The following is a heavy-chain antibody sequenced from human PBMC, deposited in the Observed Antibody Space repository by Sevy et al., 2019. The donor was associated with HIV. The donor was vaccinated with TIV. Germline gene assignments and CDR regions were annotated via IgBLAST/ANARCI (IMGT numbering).Heavy chain of an antibody. CDR2: ISGSGGST. Sequence: GGSLRLSCAASGFTFSSYAMSWVRQAPGKGLEWVSAISGSGGSTYYADSVKGRFTISRDNSKNTLYRQMNSLRAEDTAVYYCAKENYYGSGSYYNSGEFDPWGQGTLVTVSS. CDR1: GFTFSSYA. D-gene: IGHD3-10*01. CDR3: AKENYYGSGSYYNSGEFDP. V-gene: IGHV3-23*01. J-gene: IGHJ5*02.